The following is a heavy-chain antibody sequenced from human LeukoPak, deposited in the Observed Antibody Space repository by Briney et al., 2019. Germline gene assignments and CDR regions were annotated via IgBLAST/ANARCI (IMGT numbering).Heavy chain of an antibody. Sequence: SETLSLTCTVSGGSISSSSYYWGWIRQPPGKGLEWIGSIYYSGSTYYNPSLKSRVTISVDTSKNQFSLKLSSVTAADTAVYYRARQSTRYYYMDVWGKGTTVTVSS. CDR1: GGSISSSSYY. CDR2: IYYSGST. J-gene: IGHJ6*03. CDR3: ARQSTRYYYMDV. V-gene: IGHV4-39*01.